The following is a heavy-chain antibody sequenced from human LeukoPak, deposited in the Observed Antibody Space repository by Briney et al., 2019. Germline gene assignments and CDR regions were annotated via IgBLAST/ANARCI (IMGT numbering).Heavy chain of an antibody. J-gene: IGHJ4*02. Sequence: SETLSLTCTVSGASVNNNSCRWNRQPAGKTLEWIGRIYTDGSTNYNPSLKSRVAISVDTSTNQFSQFLRSVTPADTAIYYCRSGSSSGSLAYWGQGTLVTVSS. D-gene: IGHD2-15*01. CDR2: IYTDGST. CDR1: GASVNNNS. CDR3: RSGSSSGSLAY. V-gene: IGHV4-4*07.